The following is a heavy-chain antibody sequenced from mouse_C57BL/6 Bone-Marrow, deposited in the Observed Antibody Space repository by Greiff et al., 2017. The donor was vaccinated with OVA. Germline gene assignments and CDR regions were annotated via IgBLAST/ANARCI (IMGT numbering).Heavy chain of an antibody. CDR3: ARLLWYFDV. V-gene: IGHV5-15*04. Sequence: EVKVEESGGGLVQPGGSLKLSCAASGFTFSDYGMAWVRQAPRKGPEWVAFISNLAYSIYYADTVTGRFTISRENAKNTLYLEMSSLRSEDTAMYYCARLLWYFDVWGTGTTVTVSS. CDR1: GFTFSDYG. J-gene: IGHJ1*03. CDR2: ISNLAYSI.